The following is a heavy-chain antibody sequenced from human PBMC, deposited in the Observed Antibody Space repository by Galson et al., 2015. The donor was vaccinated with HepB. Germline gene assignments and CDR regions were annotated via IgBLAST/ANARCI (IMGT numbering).Heavy chain of an antibody. Sequence: SVKVSCKASGGTFSSYALSWVRQAPRHGCEWMGGIIPVFGRTDYAQKFQGRVTITADQSTSTTYIELGSLRSEDTAVYYCARSGLSAHPPHFYYGLDVWGQGTTVTVSS. J-gene: IGHJ6*02. CDR2: IIPVFGRT. CDR3: ARSGLSAHPPHFYYGLDV. CDR1: GGTFSSYA. V-gene: IGHV1-69*13. D-gene: IGHD6-6*01.